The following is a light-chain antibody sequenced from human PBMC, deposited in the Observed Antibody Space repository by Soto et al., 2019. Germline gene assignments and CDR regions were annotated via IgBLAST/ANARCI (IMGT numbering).Light chain of an antibody. CDR3: QQYNNWPRT. CDR1: QSVSSN. Sequence: EIVLTLSPGTLSLSPRERATLSCRASQSVSSNLAWYQQKPGQAPRLLIYGASTRATGIPARFSGSGSGTEFTLTISSLQSEDFAVYYCQQYNNWPRTFGQGTKVDIK. CDR2: GAS. V-gene: IGKV3-15*01. J-gene: IGKJ1*01.